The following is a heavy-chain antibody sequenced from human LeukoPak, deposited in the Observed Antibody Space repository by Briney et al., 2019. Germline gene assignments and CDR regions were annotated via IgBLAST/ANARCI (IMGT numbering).Heavy chain of an antibody. V-gene: IGHV2-5*02. CDR2: IYWDDDK. Sequence: SGPTLVKPTQTLTLTCTLSGFSLSTSGVGVGWIRQPPGKALEWLALIYWDDDKRYSPSLKSRLTITKDTSKNQVVLTMTNMDPVDTATYYCAHRRSVRGEERYFDYWGQGTLVTVSS. CDR3: AHRRSVRGEERYFDY. J-gene: IGHJ4*02. CDR1: GFSLSTSGVG. D-gene: IGHD3-10*02.